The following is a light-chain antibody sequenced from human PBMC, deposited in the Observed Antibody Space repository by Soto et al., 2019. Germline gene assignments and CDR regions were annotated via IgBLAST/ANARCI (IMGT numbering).Light chain of an antibody. Sequence: EIVLTQSPGTLSLSPGERATLSCRASQSVSSSFLAWYQQKPGQAPRLLIYGASSRATGIPDRFSGSGSGTDFTLTISRLETEDLAANYGQQYGNSPQTFGQGTKVEIK. V-gene: IGKV3-20*01. CDR1: QSVSSSF. CDR3: QQYGNSPQT. J-gene: IGKJ1*01. CDR2: GAS.